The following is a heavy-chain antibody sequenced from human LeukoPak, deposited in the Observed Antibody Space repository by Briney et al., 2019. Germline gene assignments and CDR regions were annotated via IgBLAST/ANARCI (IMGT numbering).Heavy chain of an antibody. CDR3: ARALSTYYYYYMDV. CDR1: GYSISSGYH. J-gene: IGHJ6*03. D-gene: IGHD5/OR15-5a*01. V-gene: IGHV4-61*01. Sequence: SETLSLTCAVSGYSISSGYHWGWIRQPPGKGLEWIGYIYYSGSTNYNPSLKSRVTISVDTSKNQFSLKLSSVTAADTAVYYCARALSTYYYYYMDVWGKGTTVTVSS. CDR2: IYYSGST.